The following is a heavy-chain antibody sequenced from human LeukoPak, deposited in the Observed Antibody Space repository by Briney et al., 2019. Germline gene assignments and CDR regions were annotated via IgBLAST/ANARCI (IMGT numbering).Heavy chain of an antibody. V-gene: IGHV4-30-4*08. J-gene: IGHJ4*02. CDR2: IYYSGST. CDR3: ASSLWGNPTFDY. D-gene: IGHD3-16*01. CDR1: GGSISSGDYY. Sequence: PSEPLSLTCTVSGGSISSGDYYWSWIRQPPGKGLEWIGYIYYSGSTYYNPSLKSRVTISVDTSKNQFSLKLSSVTAADTAVYYCASSLWGNPTFDYWGQGTLVTVSS.